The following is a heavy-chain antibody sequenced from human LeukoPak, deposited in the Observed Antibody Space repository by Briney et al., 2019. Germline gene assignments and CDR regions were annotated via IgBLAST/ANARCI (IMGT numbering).Heavy chain of an antibody. CDR3: ARVSSGYPTLYYYYYMDV. D-gene: IGHD3-22*01. CDR2: IDHTGIT. CDR1: DDSITIYY. J-gene: IGHJ6*03. V-gene: IGHV4-59*01. Sequence: SETLSLTCTVSDDSITIYYWSWIRQPPGKGLEWIGYIDHTGITNYNPSLNSRVTISRDTSKNHFSLELSSATAADTAVYYCARVSSGYPTLYYYYYMDVWGKGTTVTISS.